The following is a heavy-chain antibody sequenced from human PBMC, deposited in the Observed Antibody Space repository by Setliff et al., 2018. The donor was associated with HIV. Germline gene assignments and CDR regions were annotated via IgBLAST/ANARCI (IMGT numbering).Heavy chain of an antibody. D-gene: IGHD6-13*01. CDR3: ARRMAAGTFDY. V-gene: IGHV4-34*01. CDR1: GGSFSGYF. J-gene: IGHJ4*02. Sequence: KTSETLSLTCAVYGGSFSGYFWSWIRQPPGKGLEWIGEITHSGSTNYNPSLKSRVTMSVDTSKNQISLKLSPVTAADTAMYYCARRMAAGTFDYWGQGTLVTVSS. CDR2: ITHSGST.